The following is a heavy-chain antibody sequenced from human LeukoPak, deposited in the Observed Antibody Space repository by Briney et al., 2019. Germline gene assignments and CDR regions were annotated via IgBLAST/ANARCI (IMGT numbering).Heavy chain of an antibody. CDR2: IASGGRA. V-gene: IGHV3-53*01. CDR1: GFTVTNNY. Sequence: GGSLRLSCVASGFTVTNNYMSWVRQAPGKGLEWVSVIASGGRAHYADSVKGRFTISRDNSKNTVYLQMNSLRAEDTAIYYCARDRGAAAGDWGQGTLVTVSS. D-gene: IGHD6-13*01. CDR3: ARDRGAAAGD. J-gene: IGHJ4*02.